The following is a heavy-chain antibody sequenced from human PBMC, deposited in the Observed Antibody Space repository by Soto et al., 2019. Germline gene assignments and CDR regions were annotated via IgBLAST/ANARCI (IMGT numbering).Heavy chain of an antibody. CDR2: ISSSGSTI. CDR3: ARDRMYSSSWYSY. V-gene: IGHV3-11*01. Sequence: QVQLVESGGGLVKPGGSLRLSCAASGFTLSDYYMSWIRQAPGKGLDWVSYISSSGSTIYYADSVKGRFTVSRDNAKNSLYLQMNSLRAEDTAMYYCARDRMYSSSWYSYWGQGTLVTVSS. D-gene: IGHD6-13*01. J-gene: IGHJ4*02. CDR1: GFTLSDYY.